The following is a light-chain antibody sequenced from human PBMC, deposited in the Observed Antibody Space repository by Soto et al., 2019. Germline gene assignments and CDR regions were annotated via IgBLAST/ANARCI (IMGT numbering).Light chain of an antibody. V-gene: IGKV3-20*01. Sequence: EIVLTQSPGTLSLSPGERATLSCRASQSVSSSYLAWYQQKPGQAPRLLIYGASSRAPGIPDRFSGSGSGTDFTLTISRLQPEDFAVYYCQHYRSSLYTFGQGTKLEIK. CDR3: QHYRSSLYT. J-gene: IGKJ2*01. CDR2: GAS. CDR1: QSVSSSY.